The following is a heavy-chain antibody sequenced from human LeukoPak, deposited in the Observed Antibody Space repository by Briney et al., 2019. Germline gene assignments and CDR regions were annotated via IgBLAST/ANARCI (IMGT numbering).Heavy chain of an antibody. CDR1: GFTFSNAW. D-gene: IGHD3-10*01. CDR3: TTEGLEGYYGSGSYSQQYFDY. Sequence: PGGSLRLSCAASGFTFSNAWMSWVRQAPGKGLEWVGRIKSKTDGGTTDYAAPVKGRFTISRDDSKNTLYLQMNSLKTEDTAVYYCTTEGLEGYYGSGSYSQQYFDYWGQGTLVTVSS. V-gene: IGHV3-15*01. J-gene: IGHJ4*02. CDR2: IKSKTDGGTT.